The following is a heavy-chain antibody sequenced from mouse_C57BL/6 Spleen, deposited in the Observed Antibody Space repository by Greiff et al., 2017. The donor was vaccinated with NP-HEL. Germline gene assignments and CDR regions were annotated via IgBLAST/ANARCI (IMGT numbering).Heavy chain of an antibody. J-gene: IGHJ4*01. Sequence: VQLKQSGPVLVKPGASVKMSCKASGYTLTDYYMNWVKQSHGKSLEWIGVINPYNGGTSYNQKFKGKATLTVDKSSSTAYMELNSLTSEDSAVYYCARSPLGRAMDYWGQGTSVTVSS. CDR3: ARSPLGRAMDY. CDR2: INPYNGGT. D-gene: IGHD4-1*01. V-gene: IGHV1-19*01. CDR1: GYTLTDYY.